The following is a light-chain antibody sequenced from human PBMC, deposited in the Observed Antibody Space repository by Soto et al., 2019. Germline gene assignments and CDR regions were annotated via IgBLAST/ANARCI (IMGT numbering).Light chain of an antibody. V-gene: IGLV1-40*01. CDR1: SSNIGAGYH. J-gene: IGLJ1*01. CDR2: TNR. Sequence: QSVLTQPPSVSGAPGQRVTMSCTGSSSNIGAGYHVHWYQQLPGTAPKLLIYTNRYRPSGVPDRFSGSRSGTSASLAITGLQAEDGADYYCQSYDSSLGYVFGTGTKLTVL. CDR3: QSYDSSLGYV.